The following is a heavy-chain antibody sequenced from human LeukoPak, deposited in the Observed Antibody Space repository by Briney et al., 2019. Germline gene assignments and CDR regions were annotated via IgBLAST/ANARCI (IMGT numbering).Heavy chain of an antibody. V-gene: IGHV4-4*09. CDR3: ARLGYDFWSGYGLSYYYYYMDV. Sequence: SETLSLTGTVSGGSISSYYWSWIRQPPGKGLEWIGYIYTSGSTHYTPSLKSRVTISVDTSKNQFSLKLSSVTAADTAVYYCARLGYDFWSGYGLSYYYYYMDVWGKGTTVTVSS. CDR1: GGSISSYY. CDR2: IYTSGST. J-gene: IGHJ6*03. D-gene: IGHD3-3*01.